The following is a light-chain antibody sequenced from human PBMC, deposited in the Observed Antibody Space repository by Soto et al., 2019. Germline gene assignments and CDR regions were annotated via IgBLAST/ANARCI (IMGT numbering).Light chain of an antibody. CDR2: AVN. CDR1: SSDVGGYNY. J-gene: IGLJ2*01. V-gene: IGLV2-14*01. Sequence: QSALTQPASVSGSPGQSITISCTGTSSDVGGYNYASWYQQHPGKAPKLLIYAVNDRPSGISDRFSGAKSDNTASLTISGLQAEDEADYYCSSYTSSGTYVVFGGGTKLTVL. CDR3: SSYTSSGTYVV.